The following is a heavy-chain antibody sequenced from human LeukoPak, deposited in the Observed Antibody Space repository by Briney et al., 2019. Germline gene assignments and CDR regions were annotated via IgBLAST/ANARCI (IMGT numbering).Heavy chain of an antibody. Sequence: SETLSLTCTVSGGSISSYYWSWIRQPPGKGLEWIGYIYYSGSTNYNPSLKSRVTISVDTSKNQFSLKLSSVTAADTAVHYCARDGSGYSSSWLYYWGQGTLVTVSS. CDR1: GGSISSYY. J-gene: IGHJ4*02. CDR2: IYYSGST. CDR3: ARDGSGYSSSWLYY. V-gene: IGHV4-59*01. D-gene: IGHD6-13*01.